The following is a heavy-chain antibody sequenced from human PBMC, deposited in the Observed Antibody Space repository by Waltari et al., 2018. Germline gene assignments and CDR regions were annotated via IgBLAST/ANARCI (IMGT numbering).Heavy chain of an antibody. J-gene: IGHJ4*02. V-gene: IGHV3-15*01. D-gene: IGHD3-10*01. Sequence: EVQLVESGGGLVRPGGSHRLSCGVSGFNFNYPWMCWFRQAPGKGLEWVGFIKSKTSGGAPDYAAPVKGRFTISRDDSQNMVDLQMNSLKSEDTGIYYCVADASEVGRGEFDYWGQGILVTVSS. CDR3: VADASEVGRGEFDY. CDR1: GFNFNYPW. CDR2: IKSKTSGGAP.